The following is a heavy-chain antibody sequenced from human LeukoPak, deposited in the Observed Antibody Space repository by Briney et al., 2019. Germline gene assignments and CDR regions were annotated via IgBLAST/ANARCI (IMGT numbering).Heavy chain of an antibody. J-gene: IGHJ4*02. CDR3: VRDNSGLAGVSLDL. V-gene: IGHV1-18*01. Sequence: ASVKVSCKASGYMFVSRGFTWVRQAPGQGLEWMGWIGVRTGQTQFAQQFRDRFTMTTNTSTTTAFIELKSLRPDDTAVYYCVRDNSGLAGVSLDLWGQGTQVIVSS. CDR1: GYMFVSRG. D-gene: IGHD6-13*01. CDR2: IGVRTGQT.